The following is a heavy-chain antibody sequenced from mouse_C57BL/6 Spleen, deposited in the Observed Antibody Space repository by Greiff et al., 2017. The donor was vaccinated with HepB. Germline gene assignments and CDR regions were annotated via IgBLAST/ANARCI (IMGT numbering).Heavy chain of an antibody. J-gene: IGHJ4*01. V-gene: IGHV1-69*01. CDR1: GYTFTSYW. CDR2: IDPSDSYT. Sequence: QQPGAELVMPGASVKLSCKASGYTFTSYWMHWVKQRPGQGLEWIGEIDPSDSYTNYNQKFKGKSTLTVDKSSSTAYMQLSSLTSEDSAVYYCARRELRYAMDYWGQGTSVTVSS. D-gene: IGHD1-1*01. CDR3: ARRELRYAMDY.